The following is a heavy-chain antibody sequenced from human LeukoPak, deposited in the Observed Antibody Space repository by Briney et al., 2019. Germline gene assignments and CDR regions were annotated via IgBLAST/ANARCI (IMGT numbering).Heavy chain of an antibody. Sequence: GGSLRLSCAASGFAFSSYSMNWVRQAPGKGLEWVSSISSSSSYIYYADSVKGRFTISRDNAKNSLYLQMNSLRAEDTAVYYCARDGGGSYGDYWGQGTLVTVSS. CDR3: ARDGGGSYGDY. J-gene: IGHJ4*02. V-gene: IGHV3-21*01. D-gene: IGHD1-26*01. CDR2: ISSSSSYI. CDR1: GFAFSSYS.